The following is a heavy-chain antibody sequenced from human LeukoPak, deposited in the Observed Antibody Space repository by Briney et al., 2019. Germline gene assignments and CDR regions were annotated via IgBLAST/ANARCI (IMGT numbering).Heavy chain of an antibody. CDR1: GGSISSSNW. D-gene: IGHD3-3*01. CDR2: INHSGST. Sequence: SGTLSLTCAVSGGSISSSNWWSWVRQPPGEGLEWIGEINHSGSTDYNPSLKTRVTISVDTSKNQFSLNLSSVTAADTAVYYCARGDNLLRFLEVDAFDIWGQGAVVTVS. CDR3: ARGDNLLRFLEVDAFDI. V-gene: IGHV4-4*02. J-gene: IGHJ3*02.